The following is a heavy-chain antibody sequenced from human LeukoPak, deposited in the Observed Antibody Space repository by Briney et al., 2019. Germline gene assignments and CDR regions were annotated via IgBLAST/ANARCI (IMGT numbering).Heavy chain of an antibody. CDR1: GYTFTAYY. J-gene: IGHJ6*04. CDR2: INPNSGGT. CDR3: AKARGLYCSSTSCYDCDV. Sequence: ASVKVSCKASGYTFTAYYIHWVRQAPGQGLEWMGWINPNSGGTNYAQKFQGRVTLTRDTSITTAYMELSRLRSDDTAVYYCAKARGLYCSSTSCYDCDVWGKGTTVAVSS. D-gene: IGHD2-2*01. V-gene: IGHV1-2*02.